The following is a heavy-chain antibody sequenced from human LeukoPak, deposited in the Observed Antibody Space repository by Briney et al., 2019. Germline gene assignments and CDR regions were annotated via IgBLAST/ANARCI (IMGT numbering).Heavy chain of an antibody. CDR2: ISAYNGNT. CDR1: GYTFTSYG. D-gene: IGHD5-24*01. Sequence: ASVKVSCKASGYTFTSYGISWVRQAPGQGLEWMGWISAYNGNTNYAQKLQGRATMTTDTSTSTAYMELRSLRSDDTAVYYCASVRWLQRGTDYWGQGTLVTVSS. J-gene: IGHJ4*02. CDR3: ASVRWLQRGTDY. V-gene: IGHV1-18*01.